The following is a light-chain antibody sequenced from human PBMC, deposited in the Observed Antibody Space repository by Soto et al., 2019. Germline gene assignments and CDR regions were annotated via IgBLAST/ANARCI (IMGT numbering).Light chain of an antibody. CDR2: GAS. V-gene: IGKV3-15*01. CDR3: QQYNDWPPYT. Sequence: EIVMTQSPATLSVSPGDRATLSCRASQSVCSNLAWYQHKPGQSPRLLIYGASTRATGIPARFSGSGSGTDFTLTISSLQSEDFAVYYCQQYNDWPPYTFGQGTNLEIK. CDR1: QSVCSN. J-gene: IGKJ2*01.